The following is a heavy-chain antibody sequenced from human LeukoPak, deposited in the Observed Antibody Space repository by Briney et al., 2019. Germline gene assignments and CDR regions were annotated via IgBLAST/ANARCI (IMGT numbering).Heavy chain of an antibody. CDR3: ARVALSGGDFDY. CDR1: GFTVTSNY. Sequence: PGGSLRLSCAVSGFTVTSNYMSWVRQAPGKGLEWVSVIYSGATTYHADSVKGRFTISRDTSKNTLYLQMISLRAEDTAVYYCARVALSGGDFDYWGQGTLVTVSS. D-gene: IGHD7-27*01. V-gene: IGHV3-66*01. J-gene: IGHJ4*02. CDR2: IYSGATT.